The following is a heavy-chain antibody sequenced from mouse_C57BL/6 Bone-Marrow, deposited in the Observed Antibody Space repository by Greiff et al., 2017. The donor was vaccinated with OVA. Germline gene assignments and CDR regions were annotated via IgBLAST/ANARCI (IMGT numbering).Heavy chain of an antibody. Sequence: DVKLVESGGGLVQPGESLKLSCESNEYEFPSHDMSWVRKTPEQRLELVAAINSDGGSTYYPDTMERRFIISRDNTKKTLYLQMSSLRSEDTALDYCARLDYDAWFAYWGQGTLVTVSA. D-gene: IGHD2-4*01. CDR2: INSDGGST. CDR3: ARLDYDAWFAY. V-gene: IGHV5-2*01. CDR1: EYEFPSHD. J-gene: IGHJ3*01.